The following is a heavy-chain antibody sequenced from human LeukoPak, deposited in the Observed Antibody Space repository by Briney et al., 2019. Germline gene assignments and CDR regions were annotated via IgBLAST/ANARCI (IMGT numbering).Heavy chain of an antibody. D-gene: IGHD2-21*02. CDR3: AKALYCGGDCYNY. J-gene: IGHJ4*02. Sequence: PGGSLRLSCAASGFTFSSYEMSWVRQAPGKGLEWVSAISGNGANTHYADSVKGRFTISRDNSRNTVYLQMNSLRAEDTAIYYCAKALYCGGDCYNYWGQGTLVTVSS. V-gene: IGHV3-23*01. CDR1: GFTFSSYE. CDR2: ISGNGANT.